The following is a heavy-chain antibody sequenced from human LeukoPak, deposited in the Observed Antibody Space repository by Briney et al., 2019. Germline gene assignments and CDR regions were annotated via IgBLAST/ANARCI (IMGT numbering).Heavy chain of an antibody. D-gene: IGHD4-23*01. CDR1: GFTFSSYW. Sequence: GGSLRLSCAASGFTFSSYWMSWVRQAPGKGLEWVANVNPDGRVIFYVDSVKGRFTISRDNAKNSLYLQMSNLRVEDTAVYYCATSADSPGNSWGQGTPIAVSS. CDR3: ATSADSPGNS. CDR2: VNPDGRVI. V-gene: IGHV3-7*01. J-gene: IGHJ1*01.